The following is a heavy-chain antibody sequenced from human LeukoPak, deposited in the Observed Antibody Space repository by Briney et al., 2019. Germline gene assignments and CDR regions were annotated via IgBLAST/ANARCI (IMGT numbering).Heavy chain of an antibody. V-gene: IGHV3-48*02. CDR2: IYSNSDTI. D-gene: IGHD4-17*01. J-gene: IGHJ4*02. CDR3: VRDHDYAFDY. Sequence: PAGSLTLSCAASGFTFSTYDMNWVRQAPGKGLEWVSWIYSNSDTIYYADSVKGRFALARDNAQNSLYLQMTSLRDEDTAVYYCVRDHDYAFDYCGQGAPVTVSS. CDR1: GFTFSTYD.